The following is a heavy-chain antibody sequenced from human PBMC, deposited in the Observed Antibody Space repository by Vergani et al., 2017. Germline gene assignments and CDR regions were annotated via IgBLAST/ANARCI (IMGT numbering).Heavy chain of an antibody. CDR3: AAVGLITVTRGKIFDY. V-gene: IGHV3-33*01. D-gene: IGHD1-7*01. CDR1: GFTLSSHA. CDR2: IWYDGSKE. Sequence: VHLVESGGGVVQPGRSLRLSCAGSGFTLSSHAMHWVRQAPGKGLEWVAFIWYDGSKEYYADSVKGRFTISRDNSKNTLYLQMNNLRAADTAVYYCAAVGLITVTRGKIFDYWGQGTLVTVSS. J-gene: IGHJ4*02.